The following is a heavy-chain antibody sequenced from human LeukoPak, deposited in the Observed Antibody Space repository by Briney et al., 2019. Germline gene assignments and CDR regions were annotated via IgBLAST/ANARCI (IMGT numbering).Heavy chain of an antibody. CDR1: GGSISSGSYY. V-gene: IGHV4-61*02. J-gene: IGHJ5*02. D-gene: IGHD3-22*01. Sequence: PSETLSLTCTVSGGSISSGSYYWSWIRQPAGKGLEWIGRIYTSGSTNYNPSLKSRVTISVDTSKNQFSLKLSSVTAADTAVYYCARRWRYYYDSSGPKGWFDPWGQGTLVTVSS. CDR2: IYTSGST. CDR3: ARRWRYYYDSSGPKGWFDP.